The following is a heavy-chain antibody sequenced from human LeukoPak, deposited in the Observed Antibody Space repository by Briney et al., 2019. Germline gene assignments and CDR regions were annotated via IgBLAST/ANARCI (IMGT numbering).Heavy chain of an antibody. CDR1: GYTFTSYD. J-gene: IGHJ4*02. V-gene: IGHV1-8*03. CDR3: ASIAAADMPFDY. Sequence: ASVKVSCKASGYTFTSYDIKWVRQATGQGLEWMGWMNPNSGNRGYAQKFQGRVTITADESTSTTYMELSSLRSEDTAVYYCASIAAADMPFDYWGQGTLVTVSS. D-gene: IGHD6-13*01. CDR2: MNPNSGNR.